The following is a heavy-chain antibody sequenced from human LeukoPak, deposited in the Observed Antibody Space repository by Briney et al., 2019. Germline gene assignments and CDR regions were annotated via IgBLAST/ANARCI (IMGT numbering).Heavy chain of an antibody. CDR3: ARPKDSGSYGGTFDP. V-gene: IGHV5-10-1*01. D-gene: IGHD1-26*01. J-gene: IGHJ5*02. Sequence: HGESLKISCKGSGYSFTSYWISWVRQMPGKGLEWMGRIDPSDSYTNYSPSFQGHVTISADKSISTAYLQWSSLKASDTAMYYCARPKDSGSYGGTFDPWGQGTLVTVSS. CDR1: GYSFTSYW. CDR2: IDPSDSYT.